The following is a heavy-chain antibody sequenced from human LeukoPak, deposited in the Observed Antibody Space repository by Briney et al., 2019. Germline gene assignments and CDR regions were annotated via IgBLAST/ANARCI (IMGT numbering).Heavy chain of an antibody. D-gene: IGHD2-2*01. J-gene: IGHJ4*02. CDR1: GFTFGDYA. Sequence: GGSLRLSCSASGFTFGDYAVSWFRQAPGKGLEWVGIIRATTYGGTTEYAASVKGRFTISRDNAKNSLYLQMNSLRAEDTAVYYCARYSCTSTSCRLGPPVWGQGTLVTVSS. CDR2: IRATTYGGTT. V-gene: IGHV3-49*03. CDR3: ARYSCTSTSCRLGPPV.